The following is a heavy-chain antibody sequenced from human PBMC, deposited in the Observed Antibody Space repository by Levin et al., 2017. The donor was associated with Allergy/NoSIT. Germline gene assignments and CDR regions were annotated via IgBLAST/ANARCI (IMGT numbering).Heavy chain of an antibody. J-gene: IGHJ4*02. CDR2: ISYDGSNK. Sequence: GESLKISCAASGFTFSSYAMHWVRQAPGKGLEWVAVISYDGSNKYYADSVKGRFTISRDNSKNTLYLQMNSLRAEDTAVYYCAREGSSGWYGYWGQGTLVTVSS. CDR1: GFTFSSYA. V-gene: IGHV3-30-3*01. D-gene: IGHD6-19*01. CDR3: AREGSSGWYGY.